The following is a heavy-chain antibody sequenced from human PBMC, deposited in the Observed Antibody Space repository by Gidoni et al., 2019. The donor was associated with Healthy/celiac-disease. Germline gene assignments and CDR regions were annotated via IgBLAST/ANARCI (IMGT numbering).Heavy chain of an antibody. D-gene: IGHD4-17*01. V-gene: IGHV5-51*01. CDR3: ASGVYGDSSGMDV. Sequence: EVQLVQSGAEVKKPGESLKIPCTGSGYSFTSYWIGWVRQMPGKGLEWRGIIYPGDSDTRYSPSFHGQVTISAGKSISTAYLQWSSLKASDTAVYYCASGVYGDSSGMDVWGQGTTVTVSS. J-gene: IGHJ6*02. CDR2: IYPGDSDT. CDR1: GYSFTSYW.